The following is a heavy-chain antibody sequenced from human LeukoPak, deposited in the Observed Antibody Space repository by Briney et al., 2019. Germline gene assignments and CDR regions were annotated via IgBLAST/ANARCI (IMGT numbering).Heavy chain of an antibody. D-gene: IGHD4-11*01. Sequence: ASVTVSCKASGGTFSSYAISWVRQAPGQGLEWMGGIIPIFGTANYAQKFQGRVTITADESTSTAYMELSSLRSEDTAVYYCARSGTVTVTKDYYYGMDVWGQGTTVTVSS. V-gene: IGHV1-69*01. CDR2: IIPIFGTA. CDR1: GGTFSSYA. J-gene: IGHJ6*02. CDR3: ARSGTVTVTKDYYYGMDV.